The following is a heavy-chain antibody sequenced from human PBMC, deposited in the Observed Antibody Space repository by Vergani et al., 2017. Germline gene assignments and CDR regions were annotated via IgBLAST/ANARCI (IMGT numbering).Heavy chain of an antibody. D-gene: IGHD3-16*01. CDR3: AIFRGVPGMITFGEVIFIDY. V-gene: IGHV4-39*01. Sequence: QLQLQESGPGLVKPSEPLSLTCTVPGGSISSSSYYWGWIRQPPGKGLGWIGSIYYSGSTYYNPSLKSRITISVDTTKNQFSRKLSSVTAADTAVYYCAIFRGVPGMITFGEVIFIDYWGQGTLVTVSA. J-gene: IGHJ4*02. CDR2: IYYSGST. CDR1: GGSISSSSYY.